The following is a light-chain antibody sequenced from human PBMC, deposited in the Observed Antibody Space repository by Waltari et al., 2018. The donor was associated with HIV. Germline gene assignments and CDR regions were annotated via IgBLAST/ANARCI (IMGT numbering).Light chain of an antibody. CDR3: SSYADRNGFYVV. V-gene: IGLV2-8*01. CDR1: NSDIGGYNY. CDR2: EVT. J-gene: IGLJ2*01. Sequence: PGQSVTISCTGTNSDIGGYNYVSWYQQHPGKAPKLVISEVTKRPSGVPDRFSGSKSGTTASLTVSGLQAEDEADYYCSSYADRNGFYVVFGGGTRLTVL.